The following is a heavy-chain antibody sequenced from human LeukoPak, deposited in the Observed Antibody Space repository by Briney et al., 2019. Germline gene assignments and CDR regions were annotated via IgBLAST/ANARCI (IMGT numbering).Heavy chain of an antibody. CDR2: IYFSGTT. CDR1: GDSISRSSYH. V-gene: IGHV4-39*01. Sequence: SETLSLTCTVSGDSISRSSYHWGWIRQPPGKGLEWIGSIYFSGTTYYNPSLKSRVTISVDTSNNQFSLKLTSVTAADTAVYYCARHSPGYYYYGMDVWGQGTTVTVSS. CDR3: ARHSPGYYYYGMDV. J-gene: IGHJ6*02.